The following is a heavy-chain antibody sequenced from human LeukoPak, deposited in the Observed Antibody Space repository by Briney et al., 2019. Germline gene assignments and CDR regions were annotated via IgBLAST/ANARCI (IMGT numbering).Heavy chain of an antibody. CDR2: IRHDGSKK. V-gene: IGHV3-30*02. CDR1: GFTFSTSG. D-gene: IGHD1-26*01. CDR3: AKGPSGNQFDP. Sequence: GGSLRVSCAASGFTFSTSGMHWVRQAPGKGLEWVSFIRHDGSKKYYANSVKGRFTISRDNSKNTLYVQMNSLRPEDTAVYYCAKGPSGNQFDPWGQGTLVTVSS. J-gene: IGHJ5*02.